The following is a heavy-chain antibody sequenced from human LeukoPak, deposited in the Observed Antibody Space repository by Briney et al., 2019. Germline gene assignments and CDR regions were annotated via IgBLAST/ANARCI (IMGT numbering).Heavy chain of an antibody. J-gene: IGHJ4*02. CDR3: AREAGTGNY. V-gene: IGHV3-7*01. D-gene: IGHD1-14*01. Sequence: GGSLRLSCAASGFTFSSYWMSWVRQAPGKGLEWVANIKQDGSEKYYVDSMKGRFTISRDNAKNSLYLQMNSLGAEDAAVYYCAREAGTGNYWGQGTLVTVSS. CDR2: IKQDGSEK. CDR1: GFTFSSYW.